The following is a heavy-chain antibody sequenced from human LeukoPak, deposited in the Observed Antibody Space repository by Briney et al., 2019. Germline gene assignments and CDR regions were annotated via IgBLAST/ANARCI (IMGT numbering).Heavy chain of an antibody. D-gene: IGHD3-3*01. J-gene: IGHJ4*02. CDR2: ISYDANIGSNK. CDR1: GFTFSRYA. V-gene: IGHV3-30-3*01. CDR3: ARDGGYDFWSGYYQDY. Sequence: EGSLRLSCATSGFTFSRYAMHWVRQAPGKGPEWVALISYDANIGSNKYYADSVKGRFTISRDNSKNTLYLQMNRLRAEDTAVYYCARDGGYDFWSGYYQDYWGQGTLVTVSS.